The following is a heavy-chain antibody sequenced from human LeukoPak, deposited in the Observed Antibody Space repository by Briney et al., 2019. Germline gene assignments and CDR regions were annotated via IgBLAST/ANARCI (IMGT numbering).Heavy chain of an antibody. J-gene: IGHJ6*03. CDR2: IYTSGST. CDR3: ATHYGSGSSNYYYYYMDV. V-gene: IGHV4-4*09. CDR1: VGSISTYY. Sequence: SETLSLTCTVSVGSISTYYWSWIRQPPGKGLEWIGNIYTSGSTNCNPSLKSRVTISVDTSKNHFSLKLSSVTAADTAVYYCATHYGSGSSNYYYYYMDVWGKGTTVTVSS. D-gene: IGHD3-10*01.